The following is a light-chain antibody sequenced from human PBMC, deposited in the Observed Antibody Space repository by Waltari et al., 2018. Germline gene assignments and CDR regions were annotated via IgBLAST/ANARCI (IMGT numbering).Light chain of an antibody. CDR2: MPS. V-gene: IGKV1-5*03. Sequence: DIQMTQSPSTLSPSVGDRVTISCRASQCVGTWFAWYQQKPGKAPKLLFYMPSSLESGVPSRFSGSGSGTEFTLTISSLQPDDFATYSCQQYSSFSTFGQGTKVDI. CDR1: QCVGTW. CDR3: QQYSSFST. J-gene: IGKJ2*01.